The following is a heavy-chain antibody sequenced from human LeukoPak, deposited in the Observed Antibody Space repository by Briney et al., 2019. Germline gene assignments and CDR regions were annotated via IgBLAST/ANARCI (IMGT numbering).Heavy chain of an antibody. CDR1: GFTFSSYS. J-gene: IGHJ4*02. CDR3: AKVGHVGIGELDY. D-gene: IGHD1-1*01. Sequence: GGSLRLSCAASGFTFSSYSMNWVRQAPGKGLEWVAFIRYDGSNKYYADSVKGRFTISRDNSKNTLYLQMNSLRAEDTAVYYCAKVGHVGIGELDYWGQGTLVTVSS. V-gene: IGHV3-30*02. CDR2: IRYDGSNK.